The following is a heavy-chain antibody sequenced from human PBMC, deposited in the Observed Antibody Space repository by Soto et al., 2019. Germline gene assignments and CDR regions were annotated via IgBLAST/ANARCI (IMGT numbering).Heavy chain of an antibody. J-gene: IGHJ3*02. CDR1: GGSISSGGYY. CDR2: IYYSGST. D-gene: IGHD3-10*01. V-gene: IGHV4-31*03. CDR3: ASAKRFGELLSLGRDAFDI. Sequence: SETLSLTCTVSGGSISSGGYYWSWIRQHPGKGLEWIGYIYYSGSTYYNPPLKSRVTISVDTSKNQFSLKLSSVTAADTAVYYCASAKRFGELLSLGRDAFDIWGQGTMVTVSS.